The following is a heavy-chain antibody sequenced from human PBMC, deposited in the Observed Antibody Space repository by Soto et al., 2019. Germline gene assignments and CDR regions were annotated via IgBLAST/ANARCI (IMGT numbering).Heavy chain of an antibody. J-gene: IGHJ4*02. CDR2: ISGSGVST. CDR3: AKACTNGVCYIDY. V-gene: IGHV3-23*01. CDR1: GFTFSSYA. D-gene: IGHD2-8*01. Sequence: EVQLLESGGGLVQPEGSLRLSCAASGFTFSSYAMSWVRQAPGKGLEWVSAISGSGVSTYYADSVKGRFTISRDNSKNTLYLQMNSLRAEDTAVYYCAKACTNGVCYIDYWGQGTLVTVSS.